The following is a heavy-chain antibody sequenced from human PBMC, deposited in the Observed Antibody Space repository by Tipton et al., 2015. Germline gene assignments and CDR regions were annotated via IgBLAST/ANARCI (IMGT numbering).Heavy chain of an antibody. CDR1: GYIFTTYW. Sequence: VQLVQSGAEVKKPGESLRIFCKGSGYIFTTYWIGWVRQMPGKGLEWMAIIYPGDSDTRYSPSFQGQVTISADKSITTAYLQWSSLKASDTAIYYCARHRHGYTRDSFDPWGQGTLATVSS. V-gene: IGHV5-51*01. D-gene: IGHD5-24*01. CDR3: ARHRHGYTRDSFDP. J-gene: IGHJ5*02. CDR2: IYPGDSDT.